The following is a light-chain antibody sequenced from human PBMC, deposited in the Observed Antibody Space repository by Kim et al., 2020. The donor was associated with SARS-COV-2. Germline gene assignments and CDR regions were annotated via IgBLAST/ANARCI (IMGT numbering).Light chain of an antibody. CDR1: KLGDEY. CDR2: QDT. V-gene: IGLV3-1*01. Sequence: SSELTQPPSVSVSPGQTASITCSGDKLGDEYACWYQQKPGQSPVLVIYQDTKRPSGIPERFSGSNSGNTATLTISGTQAMDEADYYCQAWASSSVVFGGGTQLTVL. J-gene: IGLJ2*01. CDR3: QAWASSSVV.